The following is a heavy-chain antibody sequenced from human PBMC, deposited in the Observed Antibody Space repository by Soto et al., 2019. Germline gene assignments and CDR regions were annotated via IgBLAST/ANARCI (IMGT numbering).Heavy chain of an antibody. Sequence: PSETLSLTCAVYGGSFSGYYWSWIRQPPGKGLEWIGEINHSGSTNYNPSLKSRVTISVDTSKNQFSLKLSSVTAADTAVYYCARLDRRNGARYSSSSFAADYFQHWGQGTLVTVSS. CDR3: ARLDRRNGARYSSSSFAADYFQH. CDR2: INHSGST. V-gene: IGHV4-34*01. CDR1: GGSFSGYY. D-gene: IGHD6-6*01. J-gene: IGHJ1*01.